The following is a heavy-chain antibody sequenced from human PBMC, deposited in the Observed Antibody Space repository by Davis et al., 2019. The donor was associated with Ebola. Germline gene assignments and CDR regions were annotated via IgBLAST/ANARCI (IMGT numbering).Heavy chain of an antibody. D-gene: IGHD3-10*01. Sequence: SVKVSCKASGGTFDAYAISWVRQAPGQGLEWMGGIIPIFGTKHHAQKFQGRVTTTADAPTSTAYLELSSLQSEDTAIYYCARQNPPGSWGPKYDDYGVYVWGPGTTVTVS. CDR3: ARQNPPGSWGPKYDDYGVYV. CDR2: IIPIFGTK. CDR1: GGTFDAYA. J-gene: IGHJ6*02. V-gene: IGHV1-69*13.